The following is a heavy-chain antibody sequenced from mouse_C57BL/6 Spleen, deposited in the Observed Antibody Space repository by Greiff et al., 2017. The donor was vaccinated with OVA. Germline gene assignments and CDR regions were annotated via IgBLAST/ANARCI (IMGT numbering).Heavy chain of an antibody. CDR3: ARVIYQYFDV. J-gene: IGHJ1*03. Sequence: EVKLMESGGGLVKPGGSLKLSCAASGFTFSDYGMHWVRQAPEKGLEWVAYISSGSSTIYYADTVKGRFTISRDNAKNTLFLQMTSLRSEDTAMYYCARVIYQYFDVWGTGTTVTVSS. D-gene: IGHD2-1*01. CDR1: GFTFSDYG. CDR2: ISSGSSTI. V-gene: IGHV5-17*01.